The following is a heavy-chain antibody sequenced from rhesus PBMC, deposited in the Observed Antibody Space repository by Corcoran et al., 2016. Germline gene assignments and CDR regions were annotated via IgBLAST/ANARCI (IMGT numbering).Heavy chain of an antibody. V-gene: IGHV2-95*01. CDR2: IYWNESK. Sequence: QVTLKESGPALVKPTQTLTLTCPFSGFSISTTGTGVGWIRQPPGKALEWLANIYWNESKYYSTSLKSRLTISKDTSKNQVVLTMTNMDPVDTATYYCARGDWNDVFDYWGQGVLVTVSS. CDR1: GFSISTTGTG. CDR3: ARGDWNDVFDY. D-gene: IGHD1-7*02. J-gene: IGHJ4*01.